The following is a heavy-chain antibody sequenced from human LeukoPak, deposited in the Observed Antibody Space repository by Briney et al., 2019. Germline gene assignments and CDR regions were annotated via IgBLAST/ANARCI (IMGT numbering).Heavy chain of an antibody. D-gene: IGHD4-23*01. CDR1: GFTCSSYA. CDR3: ASQFGGYSSPFDY. J-gene: IGHJ4*02. V-gene: IGHV3-23*01. CDR2: ISGPGGSP. Sequence: GGSLRLSCAASGFTCSSYAMSSVRLAPGDWPVSVSDISGPGGSPFYADSVKGRFTISRDNSKNTLYLQMNNLRAEDTAVYYCASQFGGYSSPFDYWGQGTLVTVSS.